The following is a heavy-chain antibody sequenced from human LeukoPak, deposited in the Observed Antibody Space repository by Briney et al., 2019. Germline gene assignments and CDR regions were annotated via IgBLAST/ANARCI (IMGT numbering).Heavy chain of an antibody. J-gene: IGHJ4*02. CDR3: ALGGAAAGTDY. D-gene: IGHD6-13*01. CDR1: GGSFSGYY. Sequence: SETLSLTCAVYGGSFSGYYWSWIRQPPGRGLEWIGEINHSGSTNYNPSLKSRVTISVDTSKNQFSLKLSSVTAADTAVYYCALGGAAAGTDYWGQGTLVTVSS. V-gene: IGHV4-34*01. CDR2: INHSGST.